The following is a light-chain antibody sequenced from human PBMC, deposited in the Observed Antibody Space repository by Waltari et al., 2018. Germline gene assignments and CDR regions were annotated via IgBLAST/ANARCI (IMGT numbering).Light chain of an antibody. Sequence: QMTQSPSTLSASIGDRVANTCRASHTINTWLAWDQQKPGKAPRVLIYDASTLGSGVPSIFRGSGSGTEFTLTISSLQPDDFATYYCHQYNSYSQSFGQGTKLEIK. J-gene: IGKJ2*03. CDR2: DAS. V-gene: IGKV1-5*01. CDR1: HTINTW. CDR3: HQYNSYSQS.